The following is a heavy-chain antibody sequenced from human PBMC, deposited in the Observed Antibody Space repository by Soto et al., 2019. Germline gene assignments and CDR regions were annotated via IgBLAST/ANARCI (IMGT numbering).Heavy chain of an antibody. CDR2: IYYSGST. Sequence: SETLSLTCSVSGGSISSSSYYWGWIRQPPGKGLEWIGSIYYSGSTYYNPSLKSRVTISVDTSKNQFSLKLSSVTAADTAVYYCARPRGTAPNNWFDPWGQGTLLTVSS. V-gene: IGHV4-39*01. CDR1: GGSISSSSYY. D-gene: IGHD2-15*01. CDR3: ARPRGTAPNNWFDP. J-gene: IGHJ5*02.